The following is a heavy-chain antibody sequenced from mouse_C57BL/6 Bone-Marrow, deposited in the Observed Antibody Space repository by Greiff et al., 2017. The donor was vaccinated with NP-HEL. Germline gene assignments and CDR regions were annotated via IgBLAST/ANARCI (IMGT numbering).Heavy chain of an antibody. CDR2: IRNKANGYTT. V-gene: IGHV7-3*01. CDR1: GFTFTDYY. CDR3: ASPPYGSSRYWYFDV. Sequence: EVHLVESGGGLVQPGGSLSLSCAASGFTFTDYYMSWVRQPPGKALEWLGFIRNKANGYTTEYSASVKGRFTISRDNSQSILYLQMNALRAEDSATYYCASPPYGSSRYWYFDVWGTGTTVTVSS. D-gene: IGHD1-1*01. J-gene: IGHJ1*03.